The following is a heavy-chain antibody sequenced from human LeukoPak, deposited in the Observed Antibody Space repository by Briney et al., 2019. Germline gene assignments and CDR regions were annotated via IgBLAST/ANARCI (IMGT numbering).Heavy chain of an antibody. Sequence: GTSVKVSFKASGFTFTSSAMQWVRQARGQRVEWIGWIVVGSGNTNYAQKFQERVTITRDMSTSTAYMELSSLRSEDTGVYYCAAGYYDSSGYYPHAFDIWGQGTMVTVSS. V-gene: IGHV1-58*02. CDR3: AAGYYDSSGYYPHAFDI. J-gene: IGHJ3*02. D-gene: IGHD3-22*01. CDR1: GFTFTSSA. CDR2: IVVGSGNT.